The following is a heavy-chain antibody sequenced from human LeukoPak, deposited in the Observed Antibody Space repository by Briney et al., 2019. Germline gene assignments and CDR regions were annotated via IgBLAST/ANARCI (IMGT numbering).Heavy chain of an antibody. J-gene: IGHJ4*02. D-gene: IGHD6-19*01. V-gene: IGHV3-9*03. Sequence: GRSLRVSCAASGFTFDDYAMHWVRQAPGKGLEWVSGISWNSGSIGYADSVKGRFTISRDNAKNSLYLQMNSLRAEDMALYYCAKDISSGIAVAGVDYWGQGTLVTVSS. CDR3: AKDISSGIAVAGVDY. CDR1: GFTFDDYA. CDR2: ISWNSGSI.